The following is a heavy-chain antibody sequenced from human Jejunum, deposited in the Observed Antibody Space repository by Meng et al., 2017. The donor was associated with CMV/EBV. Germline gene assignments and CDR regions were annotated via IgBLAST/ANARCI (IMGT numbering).Heavy chain of an antibody. CDR2: IYYSGST. CDR1: GGSINSNSHL. CDR3: GRVGTAVFGSWGRDEY. D-gene: IGHD1-7*01. J-gene: IGHJ4*02. V-gene: IGHV4-39*07. Sequence: HLQESGPGLVRPSETLSLTCTVSGGSINSNSHLWVWIRRPPGKGLEWIGSIYYSGSTYDNPSLKSRVTISVDTSKNQFSLNLSSVTAADTAVYYCGRVGTAVFGSWGRDEYWGQGTLVTVSS.